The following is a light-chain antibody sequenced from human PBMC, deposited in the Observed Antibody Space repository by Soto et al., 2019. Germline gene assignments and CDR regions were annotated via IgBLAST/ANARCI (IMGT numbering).Light chain of an antibody. CDR3: RQRTNWPRT. CDR2: DAS. V-gene: IGKV3-11*01. Sequence: EIVLTQSPATLSLSPGERATLSCRASQSVSSYLAWYQQKPGQAPRLLIYDASNRATGIPARFSGSGSGTHFILTISSLEPEDLAIYYCRQRTNWPRTFGKGTKLELK. J-gene: IGKJ2*01. CDR1: QSVSSY.